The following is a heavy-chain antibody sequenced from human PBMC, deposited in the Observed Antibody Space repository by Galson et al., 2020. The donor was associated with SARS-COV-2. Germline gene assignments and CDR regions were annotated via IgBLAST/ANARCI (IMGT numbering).Heavy chain of an antibody. CDR1: GGSISSSSYY. V-gene: IGHV4-39*01. CDR2: IYYRGST. J-gene: IGHJ6*02. D-gene: IGHD5-18*01. Sequence: SETLSLTCTVSGGSISSSSYYWGWIRQPPGKGLEWIGSIYYRGSTYYNPSLKSRVTISVDTSKNQFSLKLSSVTAADTAVYYCARQGYSYGYFYYYYGMDVWGQGTTVTVSS. CDR3: ARQGYSYGYFYYYYGMDV.